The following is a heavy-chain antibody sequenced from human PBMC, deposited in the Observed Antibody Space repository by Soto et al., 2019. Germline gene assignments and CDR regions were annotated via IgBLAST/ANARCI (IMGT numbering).Heavy chain of an antibody. J-gene: IGHJ6*02. V-gene: IGHV4-38-2*01. CDR3: ARVDIVGATRSYYYYYGMDV. D-gene: IGHD1-26*01. CDR2: IYHSGST. Sequence: PSETLSLTCAVSGYSISSGYYWGWIRQPPGKGLEWIGSIYHSGSTYYNPSLKSRVTISVDTSKNQFSLKLSPVTAADTAVYYCARVDIVGATRSYYYYYGMDVWGQGTTVTVSS. CDR1: GYSISSGYY.